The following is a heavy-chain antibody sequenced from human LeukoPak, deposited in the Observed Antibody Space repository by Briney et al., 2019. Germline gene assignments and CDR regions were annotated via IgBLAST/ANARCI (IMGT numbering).Heavy chain of an antibody. Sequence: SETLSLPCSVSGGSISPYYWSWIRPPPGKGLEWIGYIYSSGSSNYNPALKSRVTMSVDTSKNQFSLKLSSVTVADTAVYYCAREVLGSGLNWFDLWGQGTLVTVSS. CDR3: AREVLGSGLNWFDL. D-gene: IGHD7-27*01. CDR2: IYSSGSS. J-gene: IGHJ5*02. V-gene: IGHV4-59*12. CDR1: GGSISPYY.